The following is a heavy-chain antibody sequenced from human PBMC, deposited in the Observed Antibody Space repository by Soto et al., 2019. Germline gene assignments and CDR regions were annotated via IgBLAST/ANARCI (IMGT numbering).Heavy chain of an antibody. CDR2: IYYSGTT. CDR1: GDSVGNENYY. CDR3: ARSQRGRTAFTFDY. J-gene: IGHJ4*02. Sequence: SETLSLTCTVSGDSVGNENYYWAWIRQSPGKGLEWIGYIYYSGTTNYNSHLESRVTLSVDTSRNQFSLSLTSLTAADTAVYFCARSQRGRTAFTFDYWGQGVLVTVSS. V-gene: IGHV4-61*01. D-gene: IGHD1-26*01.